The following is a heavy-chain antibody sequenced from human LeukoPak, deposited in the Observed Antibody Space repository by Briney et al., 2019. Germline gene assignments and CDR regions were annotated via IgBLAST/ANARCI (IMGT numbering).Heavy chain of an antibody. CDR3: ARGKQAPAN. V-gene: IGHV3-66*01. CDR2: IYTGGAT. Sequence: GGSLRLSCAASGFTVSNNYVSWIRQAPGKGLEWVSVIYTGGATYYANSVKGRFTISRDNAQNSLYLQMNSLRVEDTAVYYCARGKQAPANWGQGTLATVSS. D-gene: IGHD6-13*01. CDR1: GFTVSNNY. J-gene: IGHJ4*02.